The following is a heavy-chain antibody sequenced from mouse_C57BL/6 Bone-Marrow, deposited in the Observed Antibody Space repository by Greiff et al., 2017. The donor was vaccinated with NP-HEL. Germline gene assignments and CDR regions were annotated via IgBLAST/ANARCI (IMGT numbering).Heavy chain of an antibody. J-gene: IGHJ2*01. CDR2: ISGGGGNT. CDR1: GFTFSSYT. V-gene: IGHV5-9*01. D-gene: IGHD6-1*01. Sequence: EVMLVESGGGLVKPGGSLKLSCAASGFTFSSYTMSWVRQTPEKRLEWVATISGGGGNTYYPERVKGRFTISIDNAKNTLYLQMSSLRSEDTALYYCARRSLPIDYWGQGTTLTVSS. CDR3: ARRSLPIDY.